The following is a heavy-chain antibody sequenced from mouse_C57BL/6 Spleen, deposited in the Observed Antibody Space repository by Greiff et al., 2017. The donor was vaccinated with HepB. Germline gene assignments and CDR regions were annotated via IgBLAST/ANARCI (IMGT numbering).Heavy chain of an antibody. Sequence: QVQLQQPGAELVMPGASVKLSCKASGYTFTSYWMHWVKQRPGQGLEWIGEIDPSDSYTNYNQKFKGKSTLTVDKSSGTAYMQLSSLTSEDSAVYYCARGYTSYAMDYWGQGTSVTVSS. CDR3: ARGYTSYAMDY. J-gene: IGHJ4*01. CDR2: IDPSDSYT. V-gene: IGHV1-69*01. CDR1: GYTFTSYW. D-gene: IGHD5-1-1*01.